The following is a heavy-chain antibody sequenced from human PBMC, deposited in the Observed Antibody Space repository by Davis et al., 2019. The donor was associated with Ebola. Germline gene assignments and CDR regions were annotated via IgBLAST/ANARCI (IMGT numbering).Heavy chain of an antibody. CDR3: AIPDCSGDGCFSVYIKY. J-gene: IGHJ4*02. Sequence: SLKISCAASGFTFSSYGMHWVRQAPGKGLEWVAVIWYDGTIKYYGDSVKGRFTISRDNSNNILYLQMNSLRAEDTAVYYCAIPDCSGDGCFSVYIKYWGQGTLVTVSS. CDR1: GFTFSSYG. CDR2: IWYDGTIK. D-gene: IGHD2-15*01. V-gene: IGHV3-33*08.